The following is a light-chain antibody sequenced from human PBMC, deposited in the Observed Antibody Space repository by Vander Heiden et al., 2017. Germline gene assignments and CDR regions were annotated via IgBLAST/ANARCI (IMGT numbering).Light chain of an antibody. Sequence: DIVMTQSPASLAMSLGERATLNCTSSQSFIYSSNNKNYIAWYQQKPGQPPKLLIYWASTRECGVPDRFSGSGSGTDFTLTISSLQAEDVAVYYCQQYYSTPRTFGQGTKVEIK. J-gene: IGKJ1*01. CDR2: WAS. CDR1: QSFIYSSNNKNY. CDR3: QQYYSTPRT. V-gene: IGKV4-1*01.